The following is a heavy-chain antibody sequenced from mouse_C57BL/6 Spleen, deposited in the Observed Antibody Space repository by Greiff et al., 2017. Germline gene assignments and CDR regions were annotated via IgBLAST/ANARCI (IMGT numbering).Heavy chain of an antibody. J-gene: IGHJ3*01. CDR1: GYTFTSYW. Sequence: VQLQQPGAELVRPGSSVKLSCKASGYTFTSYWMHWVKQRPIQGLEWIGNIDPSDSETHYNQKFKDKATLTVDQSSSTAYMQLSSLTSEDSAVYYCARRDGSSPAWFAYWGQGTLVTVSA. D-gene: IGHD1-1*01. CDR3: ARRDGSSPAWFAY. V-gene: IGHV1-52*01. CDR2: IDPSDSET.